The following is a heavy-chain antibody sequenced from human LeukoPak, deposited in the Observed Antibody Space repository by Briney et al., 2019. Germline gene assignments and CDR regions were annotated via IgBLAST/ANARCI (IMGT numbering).Heavy chain of an antibody. V-gene: IGHV1-18*01. CDR2: TSAYNGDT. CDR1: GYTFTSHG. CDR3: ARDPSNTSGYYAYLDY. J-gene: IGHJ4*02. Sequence: ASVKVSCKASGYTFTSHGISWVRQAPGQGLEWMGWTSAYNGDTKYAQKTQGRVTMTTDASTSTAYMELRSLRSDDTAVYYCARDPSNTSGYYAYLDYWGQGSLVTVSS. D-gene: IGHD3-3*01.